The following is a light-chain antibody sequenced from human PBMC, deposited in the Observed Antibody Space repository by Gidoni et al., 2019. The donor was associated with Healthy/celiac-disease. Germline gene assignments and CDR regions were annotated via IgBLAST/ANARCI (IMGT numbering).Light chain of an antibody. CDR2: DAS. CDR3: QQRSNWPPKLT. Sequence: EIVLTQSPATLSLSPGESATLSCRASQSVSSYLAWYQQKPGQAPRLLIYDASNRATGIPARFSGSGSGTDFTLTISSLEPEDFAVYYCQQRSNWPPKLTFGGGTKVEIK. V-gene: IGKV3-11*01. CDR1: QSVSSY. J-gene: IGKJ4*01.